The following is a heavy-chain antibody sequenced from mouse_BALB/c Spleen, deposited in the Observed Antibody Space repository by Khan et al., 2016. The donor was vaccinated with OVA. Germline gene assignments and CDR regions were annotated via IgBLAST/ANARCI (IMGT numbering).Heavy chain of an antibody. V-gene: IGHV5-6*01. Sequence: EVELVESGGDLVEPGGSLKLSCAASGFTFSTYGMSWVRQTPDKRLEWVATISTGGHYTYYPDSVRGRFTISRDNAKNHLYLQMTSLKSEDKAMFYCARLAYYYDSEGFAYWGQGTLVTVSA. CDR2: ISTGGHYT. D-gene: IGHD1-1*01. J-gene: IGHJ3*01. CDR1: GFTFSTYG. CDR3: ARLAYYYDSEGFAY.